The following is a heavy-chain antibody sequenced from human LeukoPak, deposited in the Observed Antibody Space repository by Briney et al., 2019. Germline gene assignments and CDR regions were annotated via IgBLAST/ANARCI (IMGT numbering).Heavy chain of an antibody. Sequence: ASVKVSCKASGYTFTSYAMNWVRQAPGRGLEWMGWINTNTGNPTYAQGFTGRFVFSLDTSVSTAYLQISSPKAEDTAVYYCARGNEWLRKPYYYMDVWGKGTTVTVSS. CDR3: ARGNEWLRKPYYYMDV. J-gene: IGHJ6*03. V-gene: IGHV7-4-1*02. D-gene: IGHD5-12*01. CDR2: INTNTGNP. CDR1: GYTFTSYA.